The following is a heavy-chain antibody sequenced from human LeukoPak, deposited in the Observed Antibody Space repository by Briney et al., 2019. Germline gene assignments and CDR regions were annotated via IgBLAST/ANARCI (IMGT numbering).Heavy chain of an antibody. CDR2: ISGSGGST. D-gene: IGHD6-19*01. V-gene: IGHV3-23*01. CDR1: GFTFSSYA. Sequence: GGSLRLSCAASGFTFSSYAMSWVRQAPGKGLEWVSAISGSGGSTYYPDPVNGRHTTSTDNSNNTLYLQMNTPRAEDTAVYYCAKASVRQWLVRGFPPFYGMDVWGQGTTVTVSS. CDR3: AKASVRQWLVRGFPPFYGMDV. J-gene: IGHJ6*02.